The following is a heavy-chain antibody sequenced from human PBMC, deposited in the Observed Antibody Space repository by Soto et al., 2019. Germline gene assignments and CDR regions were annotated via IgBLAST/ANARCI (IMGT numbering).Heavy chain of an antibody. D-gene: IGHD3-16*01. Sequence: SETLSLTCTVSGASIKTGGYYWTWIRQHPVKGLEWIGYIYYSGTTYYTPSLESRVTMSVDLSTNQFSLRLTSVTAADTAVYYCATTRAYVFFYFDPGGQGALVTVPS. CDR2: IYYSGTT. CDR3: ATTRAYVFFYFDP. CDR1: GASIKTGGYY. J-gene: IGHJ4*02. V-gene: IGHV4-31*03.